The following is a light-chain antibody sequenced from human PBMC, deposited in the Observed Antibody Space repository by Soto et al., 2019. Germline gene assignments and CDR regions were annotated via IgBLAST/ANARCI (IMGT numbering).Light chain of an antibody. CDR2: DAS. J-gene: IGKJ1*01. V-gene: IGKV1-5*01. CDR3: QHYNSYSEA. CDR1: QTIDSW. Sequence: DIQMTQSPSTLSASVGDRVTITCRASQTIDSWLAWYQQRPGKPPNLLIYDASSLESGVPSRFSGSGSGTELTLTISSLQPDDFATYYCQHYNSYSEAFGQGTKVDI.